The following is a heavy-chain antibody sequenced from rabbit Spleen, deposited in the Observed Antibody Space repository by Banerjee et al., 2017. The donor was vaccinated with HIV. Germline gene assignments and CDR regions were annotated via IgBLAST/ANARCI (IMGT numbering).Heavy chain of an antibody. CDR3: ARDTATSFSTYGMDL. D-gene: IGHD1-1*01. Sequence: QSLEESVGDLVKPGASLTLTCKASGFSFSSNDYICWVRQAPGKGLEWIACTAGGRSSFTYYASWAKGRFTISKASSTTVTLQMTSLTAADTATYFCARDTATSFSTYGMDLWGQGTLVTVS. J-gene: IGHJ3*01. V-gene: IGHV1S40*01. CDR1: GFSFSSNDY. CDR2: TAGGRSSFT.